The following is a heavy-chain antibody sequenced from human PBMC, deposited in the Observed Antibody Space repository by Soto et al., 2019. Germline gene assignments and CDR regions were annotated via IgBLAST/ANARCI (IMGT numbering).Heavy chain of an antibody. CDR3: ARDLPWLRDYYYYYMDV. CDR1: GYTFTSYG. Sequence: PSVKVSCKASGYTFTSYGISWVRQAPGQGLEWMGWISAYNGNTNYAQKLQGRVTMTTDTSTSTAYMELRSLRSDDTAVYYCARDLPWLRDYYYYYMDVWGKGTTVTVSS. V-gene: IGHV1-18*01. D-gene: IGHD5-12*01. CDR2: ISAYNGNT. J-gene: IGHJ6*03.